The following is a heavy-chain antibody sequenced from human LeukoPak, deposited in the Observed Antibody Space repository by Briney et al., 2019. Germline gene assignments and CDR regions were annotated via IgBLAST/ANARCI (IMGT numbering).Heavy chain of an antibody. CDR3: ATMLWFGEQILSNWFDP. CDR1: GAPFRSYA. V-gene: IGHV1-69*04. Sequence: SVKVSCKASGAPFRSYAISGWRRAPGQGLKWLGRTIPILGIANYAQKVQGRVTITADKSTNTAYMELSSLRSEDTAVYYCATMLWFGEQILSNWFDPWGQGTLVTVSS. J-gene: IGHJ5*02. D-gene: IGHD3-10*01. CDR2: TIPILGIA.